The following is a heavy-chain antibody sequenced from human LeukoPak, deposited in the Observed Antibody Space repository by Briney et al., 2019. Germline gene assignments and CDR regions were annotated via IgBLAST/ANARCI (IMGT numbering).Heavy chain of an antibody. Sequence: GGSLRLSCAASGFTFNNYAMNWVRQAPGKGLEWVADIWFDKNQHFADSVKGRFAISRDNSKNTVYLQINSLRAEDTAVYYCARDRHCVNGVCHSPPGMDVWGQGTTVTISS. V-gene: IGHV3-33*08. J-gene: IGHJ6*02. CDR2: IWFDKNQ. CDR1: GFTFNNYA. CDR3: ARDRHCVNGVCHSPPGMDV. D-gene: IGHD2-8*01.